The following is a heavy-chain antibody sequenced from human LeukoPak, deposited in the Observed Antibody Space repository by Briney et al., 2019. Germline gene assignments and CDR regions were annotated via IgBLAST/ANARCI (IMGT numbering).Heavy chain of an antibody. CDR2: MYYSGRT. Sequence: SETLSLTCTVSDVSFSSYYWSWIRQPPGKGLEWIGYMYYSGRTNYSPSFKSRVTMSIDTSKNQFSLKLSSVTAADTAVYYCVLYSSLSVYWGQGTLVTVSS. V-gene: IGHV4-59*01. CDR1: DVSFSSYY. J-gene: IGHJ4*02. CDR3: VLYSSLSVY. D-gene: IGHD3-22*01.